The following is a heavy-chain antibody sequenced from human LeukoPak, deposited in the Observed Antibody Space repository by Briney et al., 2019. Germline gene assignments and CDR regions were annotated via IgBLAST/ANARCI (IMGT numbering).Heavy chain of an antibody. CDR3: PKAMRYDSSGYYNLEY. V-gene: IGHV3-33*06. CDR2: IWHDGSNK. J-gene: IGHJ4*02. Sequence: GGSLRLSCSASGFTFSSYGMHWVRQAPGKGREWVAVIWHDGSNKYYADFVKGRFTISRDNSKNTLHLQMNTLRAEDTAVSYCPKAMRYDSSGYYNLEYWGQGTLVTVSS. D-gene: IGHD3-22*01. CDR1: GFTFSSYG.